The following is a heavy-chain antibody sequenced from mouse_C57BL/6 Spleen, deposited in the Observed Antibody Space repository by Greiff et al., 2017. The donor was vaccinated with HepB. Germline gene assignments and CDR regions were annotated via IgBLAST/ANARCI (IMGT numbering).Heavy chain of an antibody. CDR2: IYPSDSET. Sequence: QVQLQQSGAELVRPGSSVKLSCKASGYTFTSYWMDWVKQRPGQGLEWIGNIYPSDSETHYNQKFKDKATLTVDKSSSTAYMQLSSLTSEDSAVYYWARRYDYDGYFDVWGTGTTVTVSS. CDR3: ARRYDYDGYFDV. CDR1: GYTFTSYW. V-gene: IGHV1-61*01. D-gene: IGHD2-4*01. J-gene: IGHJ1*03.